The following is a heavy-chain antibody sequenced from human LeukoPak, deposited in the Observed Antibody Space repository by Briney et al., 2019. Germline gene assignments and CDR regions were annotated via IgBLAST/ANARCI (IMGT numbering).Heavy chain of an antibody. J-gene: IGHJ4*02. CDR3: ARFWNDPYYFDY. Sequence: PGESLQISCQGSGYSFTSYWIGWVRQLPGKGLEWMGIIYPGDSDTRYSPSFQGQVTISADKSISTAYLQWSSLKASDTAMYYCARFWNDPYYFDYWGQGTLVTVSS. D-gene: IGHD1-1*01. V-gene: IGHV5-51*01. CDR2: IYPGDSDT. CDR1: GYSFTSYW.